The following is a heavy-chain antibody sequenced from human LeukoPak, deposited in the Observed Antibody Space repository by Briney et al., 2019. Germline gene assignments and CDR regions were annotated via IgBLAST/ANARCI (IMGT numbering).Heavy chain of an antibody. CDR1: GFTFSSYW. CDR3: AGTRLDYGMDV. Sequence: GGSLRLSCAASGFTFSSYWMHWVRQAPGKGLVWVSRINSDGSSTSYADSVKGRFTISRDNAKNTLYLQMNSLRAEDTAVCYCAGTRLDYGMDVWGQGTTVTVSS. J-gene: IGHJ6*02. V-gene: IGHV3-74*01. CDR2: INSDGSST. D-gene: IGHD5-12*01.